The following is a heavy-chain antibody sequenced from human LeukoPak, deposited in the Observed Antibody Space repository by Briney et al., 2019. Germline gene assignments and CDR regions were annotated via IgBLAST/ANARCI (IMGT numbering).Heavy chain of an antibody. J-gene: IGHJ4*02. Sequence: SETLSLTCTVSGGSISSSSYYWGWIRQPPGKGLEWIGSIYYSGSTYYNPSLKSRVTISVDTSKNQFSLKLSSVIAADTAVYYCARRSGSYPQFDYWGQGTLVTVSS. V-gene: IGHV4-39*01. CDR2: IYYSGST. D-gene: IGHD1-26*01. CDR1: GGSISSSSYY. CDR3: ARRSGSYPQFDY.